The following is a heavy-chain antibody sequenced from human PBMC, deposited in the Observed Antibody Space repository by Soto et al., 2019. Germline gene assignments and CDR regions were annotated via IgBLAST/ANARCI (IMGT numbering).Heavy chain of an antibody. CDR1: GYTFTSYD. CDR3: AREMSRSSSYGEWFDT. D-gene: IGHD6-6*01. V-gene: IGHV1-8*01. CDR2: MNPNSGNT. Sequence: ASVKVSCKASGYTFTSYDINWVRQATGQGLEWMGWMNPNSGNTGYAQKFQGRVTMTRNTSISTAYMELSSLRSEDTAVYYCAREMSRSSSYGEWFDTWGQGTLVTVSS. J-gene: IGHJ5*02.